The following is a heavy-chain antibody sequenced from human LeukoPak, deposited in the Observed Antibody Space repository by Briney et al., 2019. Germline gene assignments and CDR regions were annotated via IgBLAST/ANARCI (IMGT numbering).Heavy chain of an antibody. D-gene: IGHD5-18*01. CDR2: INPNSGGT. CDR1: GYTFTGYY. Sequence: ASVKVSCKASGYTFTGYYMHWVRQAPGQGLEWMGWINPNSGGTNYAQKFQGRVTMTRDTSISTAYMELNRLRSDDTAVYYCARGAVDTIFFDYWGQGTLVTVSS. J-gene: IGHJ4*02. CDR3: ARGAVDTIFFDY. V-gene: IGHV1-2*02.